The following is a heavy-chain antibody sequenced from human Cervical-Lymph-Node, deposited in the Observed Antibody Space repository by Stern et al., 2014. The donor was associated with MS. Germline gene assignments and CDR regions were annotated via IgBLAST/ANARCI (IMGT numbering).Heavy chain of an antibody. CDR1: GFTFSGAV. J-gene: IGHJ5*02. Sequence: EVQLEESGGGLVQPGGSLKLSCAASGFTFSGAVLHWVRQASGKGLEWIGRIRSKAKSHAQTYAASVGGRFTIPRADSYNTAVPQMNSLKTAATAVYYGTRPARGCSTTSCLDPWGQGTLVIVS. CDR3: TRPARGCSTTSCLDP. V-gene: IGHV3-73*01. D-gene: IGHD2-2*01. CDR2: IRSKAKSHAQ.